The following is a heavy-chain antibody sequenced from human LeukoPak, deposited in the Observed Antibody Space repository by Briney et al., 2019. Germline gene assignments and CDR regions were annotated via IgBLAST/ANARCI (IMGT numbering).Heavy chain of an antibody. CDR3: ARGLNIAVKRGGSWINHYYYMDV. V-gene: IGHV1-46*01. D-gene: IGHD6-13*01. CDR2: INPSGGGT. Sequence: ASVKVSCKASGYTFTTYYIHRVRQAPGQGLEWMGVINPSGGGTTYAQKFQGRVVMTRDTSTSTVYMELNSLKSEDTAVYYCARGLNIAVKRGGSWINHYYYMDVWGKGTTVTVSS. CDR1: GYTFTTYY. J-gene: IGHJ6*03.